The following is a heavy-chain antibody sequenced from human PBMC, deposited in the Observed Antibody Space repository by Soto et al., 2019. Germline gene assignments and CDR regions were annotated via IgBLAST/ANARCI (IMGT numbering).Heavy chain of an antibody. CDR3: ARGSDDFWSGNWFDP. D-gene: IGHD3-3*01. CDR1: GGSISSGDYY. V-gene: IGHV4-30-4*01. Sequence: TSETLSLTCTVSGGSISSGDYYWSWIRQPPGKGLEWIGYIYYSGSTYYNPSLKSRVTISVDTSKNQFSLKLSSVTAADTAVYYCARGSDDFWSGNWFDPWGQGTLVTV. J-gene: IGHJ5*02. CDR2: IYYSGST.